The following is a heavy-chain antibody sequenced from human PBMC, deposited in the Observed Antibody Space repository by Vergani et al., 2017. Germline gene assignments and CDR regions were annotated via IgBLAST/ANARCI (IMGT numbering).Heavy chain of an antibody. J-gene: IGHJ5*02. CDR1: GTSIRSSNYY. D-gene: IGHD6-19*01. CDR2: IYYSGST. CDR3: AGHSTVEWLVKLGWIDP. V-gene: IGHV4-39*01. Sequence: QLQLQESGPGLVKPSATLSLTCSVSGTSIRSSNYYWGWIRQPPGKGLEWIASIYYSGSTYYNPSLKNRFTISVDTSKNQFSLKLSSVTAADTAVYFCAGHSTVEWLVKLGWIDPWGQGILVTVSS.